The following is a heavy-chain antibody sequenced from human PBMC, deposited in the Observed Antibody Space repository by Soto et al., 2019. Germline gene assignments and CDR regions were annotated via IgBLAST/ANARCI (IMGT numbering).Heavy chain of an antibody. CDR1: EDSVSSNTAA. Sequence: SQTLSLTCAISEDSVSSNTAAWNWIRSSPSRGLEWLGRTYYRSNWRHDYAVSVKSRITVNPDTSKNHFSLQLNSVTPDDTAVYYCARGVAGRAFDLWGQGTLVTVSA. CDR3: ARGVAGRAFDL. J-gene: IGHJ4*02. CDR2: TYYRSNWRH. V-gene: IGHV6-1*01. D-gene: IGHD6-19*01.